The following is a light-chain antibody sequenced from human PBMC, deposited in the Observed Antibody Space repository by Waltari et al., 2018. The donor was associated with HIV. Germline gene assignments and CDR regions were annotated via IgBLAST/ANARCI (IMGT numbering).Light chain of an antibody. CDR3: QQYNSYSPWT. V-gene: IGKV1-5*03. CDR2: KAS. Sequence: DIQMTQSPSTLSASVGDRVTITCRASQSMSSWLAWYQQKPGKAPKLLIYKASSLVSGVPSRFSGSGAGTEFTLTISSLQPDDCATYYGQQYNSYSPWTFGQGTKVEIK. J-gene: IGKJ1*01. CDR1: QSMSSW.